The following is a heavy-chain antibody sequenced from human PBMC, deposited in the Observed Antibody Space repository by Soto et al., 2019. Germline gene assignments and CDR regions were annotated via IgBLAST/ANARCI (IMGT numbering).Heavy chain of an antibody. V-gene: IGHV4-39*01. CDR3: GRRGDYGSGKFDI. CDR2: IDYSGRT. Sequence: SETLSLTCTVSDGSISSSTYHWGWIRQPPGKGLEWIGSIDYSGRTYYNPSLQSRVTISVDTSKNQFSLRLSSVTAADTAMYYCGRRGDYGSGKFDIWGQGTMVTVSS. J-gene: IGHJ3*02. D-gene: IGHD3-10*01. CDR1: DGSISSSTYH.